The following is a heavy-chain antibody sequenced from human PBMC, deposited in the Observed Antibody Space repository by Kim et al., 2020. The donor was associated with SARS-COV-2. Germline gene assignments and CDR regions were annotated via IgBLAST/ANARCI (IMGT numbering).Heavy chain of an antibody. CDR1: GFTFSSYA. CDR2: ISYDGSNK. J-gene: IGHJ4*01. D-gene: IGHD2-2*01. V-gene: IGHV3-30-3*01. Sequence: GGSLRLSCAASGFTFSSYAMHWVRQAPGKGLEWVAVISYDGSNKYYADSVKGRFTISRDNSKNTLYLQMNSLRAEDTAVYYCARDPSSCSSTSSQIYYF. CDR3: ARDPSSCSSTSSQIYYF.